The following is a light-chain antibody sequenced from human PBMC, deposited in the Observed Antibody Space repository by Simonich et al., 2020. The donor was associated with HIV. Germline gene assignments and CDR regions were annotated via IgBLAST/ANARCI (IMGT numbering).Light chain of an antibody. J-gene: IGKJ3*01. CDR3: QQYYSSPFT. CDR1: QSVLYSSNNKNY. Sequence: DIVMTQSPDSLAVSLGERATINCKSSQSVLYSSNNKNYLALYQQKPGQPPKLLIYGASTRESGVPARFSGSGSGTDFTLTISSLQAEDVAVYYCQQYYSSPFTFGPGTKVDIK. CDR2: GAS. V-gene: IGKV4-1*01.